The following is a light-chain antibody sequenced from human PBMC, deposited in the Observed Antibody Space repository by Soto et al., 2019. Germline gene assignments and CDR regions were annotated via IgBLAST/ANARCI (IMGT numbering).Light chain of an antibody. Sequence: QSVLTQPPSASGTPGQRVTMSCSGSTSNIGRNPVNWYQQLPGTAPKIIIYRNDQRPSGVPDRFSGSKSGTSASLAISGLQSEDEADYYCAAWDDSLPAYVFGGGTKVTV. CDR2: RND. V-gene: IGLV1-44*01. J-gene: IGLJ1*01. CDR3: AAWDDSLPAYV. CDR1: TSNIGRNP.